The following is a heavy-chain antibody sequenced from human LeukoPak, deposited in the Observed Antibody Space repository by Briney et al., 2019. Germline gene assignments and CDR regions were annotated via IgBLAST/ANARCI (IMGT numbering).Heavy chain of an antibody. Sequence: SETLSLTCTVSGGSVSSGSYYWSWIRQPSGKGLEWIGYIYYSGSTNYNPSLKSRVTISVDTSKNQFSLKLSSVTAADTAVYYCARERAAPNWFDPWGQGTLVTVSS. V-gene: IGHV4-61*01. CDR2: IYYSGST. CDR3: ARERAAPNWFDP. D-gene: IGHD2-15*01. CDR1: GGSVSSGSYY. J-gene: IGHJ5*02.